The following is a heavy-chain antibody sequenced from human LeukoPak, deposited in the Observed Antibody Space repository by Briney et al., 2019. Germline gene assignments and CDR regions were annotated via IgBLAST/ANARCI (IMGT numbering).Heavy chain of an antibody. D-gene: IGHD2-2*01. CDR3: ARDSSTRRGRYCSSTSCHYYYYYGMDV. CDR1: GYTFTSYA. J-gene: IGHJ6*02. CDR2: INTNTGNP. Sequence: ASVKVSCKASGYTFTSYATNWVRQAPGQGLEWMGWINTNTGNPTYAQGFTGRFVFSLDTSVSTAYLQISSLKAEDTAVYYCARDSSTRRGRYCSSTSCHYYYYYGMDVWGQGTTVTVSS. V-gene: IGHV7-4-1*02.